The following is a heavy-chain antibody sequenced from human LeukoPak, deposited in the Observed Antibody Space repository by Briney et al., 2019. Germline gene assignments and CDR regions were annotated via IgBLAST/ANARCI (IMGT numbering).Heavy chain of an antibody. CDR2: IYYSGST. J-gene: IGHJ6*03. V-gene: IGHV4-59*11. CDR1: GGSISSHY. CDR3: ARVSSSGWAYYYYYMDV. Sequence: SETLSLTCTVSGGSISSHYWSWIRQPSGKGLEWIGYIYYSGSTNYNPSLKSRVTISVDTSKNQFSLKLSSVTAADTAVYYCARVSSSGWAYYYYYMDVWGKGTTVTVSS. D-gene: IGHD6-19*01.